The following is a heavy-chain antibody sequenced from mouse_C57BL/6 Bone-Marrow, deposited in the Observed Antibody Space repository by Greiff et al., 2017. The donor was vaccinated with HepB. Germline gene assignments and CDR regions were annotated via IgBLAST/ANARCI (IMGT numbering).Heavy chain of an antibody. CDR3: ARRAYGNY. J-gene: IGHJ4*01. V-gene: IGHV5-6*01. D-gene: IGHD2-1*01. CDR2: ISSGGSYT. CDR1: GFTFSSYG. Sequence: EVQLVESGGDLVKPGGSLKLSCAASGFTFSSYGMSWVRQTPDKRLEWVATISSGGSYTYYPDSVKGRFTISRDNAKNTLYLQMSSLKSEDTAMNYCARRAYGNYWGQGTSVTVSS.